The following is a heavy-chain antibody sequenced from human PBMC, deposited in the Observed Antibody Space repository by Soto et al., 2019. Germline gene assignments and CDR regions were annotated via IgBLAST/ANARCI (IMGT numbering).Heavy chain of an antibody. Sequence: GASVKVSCKASGYTFTSYAMHWVRQAPGQRLEWMGWINAGSGNTKYSQKFQGRVTITRDTSASTVYMELSSLRSEDTAVYYCARDPPHGEQLLGTGGIFDYWGQGTLVTVSS. J-gene: IGHJ4*02. CDR1: GYTFTSYA. CDR2: INAGSGNT. CDR3: ARDPPHGEQLLGTGGIFDY. D-gene: IGHD6-19*01. V-gene: IGHV1-3*01.